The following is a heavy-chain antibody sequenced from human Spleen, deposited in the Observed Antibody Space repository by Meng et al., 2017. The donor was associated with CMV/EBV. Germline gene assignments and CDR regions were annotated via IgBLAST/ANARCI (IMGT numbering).Heavy chain of an antibody. CDR2: IYYSGST. J-gene: IGHJ4*02. CDR3: ARFPFDY. V-gene: IGHV4-61*05. CDR1: GGSIYGAVYY. Sequence: SETLSLTCNVSGGSIYGAVYYWAWIRQPPGKGLEWIGYIYYSGSTNYNPSLKSRVTISVDTSKNQFSLELRSVTAADTAVYYCARFPFDYWGQGTLVTVSS.